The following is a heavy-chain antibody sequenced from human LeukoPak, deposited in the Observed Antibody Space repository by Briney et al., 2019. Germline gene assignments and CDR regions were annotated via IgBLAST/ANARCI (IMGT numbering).Heavy chain of an antibody. J-gene: IGHJ6*03. CDR1: GGTFSSYT. CDR2: IIPILGIA. CDR3: ARASYYYYYMDV. V-gene: IGHV1-69*02. Sequence: SVKVSCKASGGTFSSYTISWVRQAPGQGLEWMGRIIPILGIANYAQKFQGRVTITADKSTSTAYMELSSLRPEDTAVYYCARASYYYYYMDVWGKGTTVTVSS.